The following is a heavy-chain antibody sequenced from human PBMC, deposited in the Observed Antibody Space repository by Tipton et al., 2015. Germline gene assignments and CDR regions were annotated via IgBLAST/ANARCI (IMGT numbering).Heavy chain of an antibody. V-gene: IGHV3-23*01. Sequence: SLRLSCAASGFSFSNYAMNWVRQAPGKGLEWVSSISGRDGRTYYAESVRGRFTLSRDNSRNTLSLQMSSLTVEDTALYYCAKGYGAEEGGIDYWGQGTLVTVPS. CDR2: ISGRDGRT. CDR1: GFSFSNYA. D-gene: IGHD4/OR15-4a*01. J-gene: IGHJ4*02. CDR3: AKGYGAEEGGIDY.